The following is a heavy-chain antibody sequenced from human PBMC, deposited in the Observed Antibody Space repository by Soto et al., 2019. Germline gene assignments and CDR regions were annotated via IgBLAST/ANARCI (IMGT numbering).Heavy chain of an antibody. D-gene: IGHD2-21*02. CDR3: AGGLGVGTAGYV. Sequence: QVQLVQSGAEVKKPGASVKCSCKASGYTFTSYAMHWVRQAPGQRLEWMGWNNAGNGNTKYSQKFQGGVTITRDESASTAYMELSSLRSEDTAVYYCAGGLGVGTAGYVWGQGTTVTVSS. V-gene: IGHV1-3*01. J-gene: IGHJ6*02. CDR2: NNAGNGNT. CDR1: GYTFTSYA.